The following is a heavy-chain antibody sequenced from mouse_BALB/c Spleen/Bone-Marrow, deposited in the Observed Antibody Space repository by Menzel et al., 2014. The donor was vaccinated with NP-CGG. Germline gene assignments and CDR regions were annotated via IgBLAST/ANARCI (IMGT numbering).Heavy chain of an antibody. D-gene: IGHD1-1*02. J-gene: IGHJ4*01. Sequence: QVQLQQSGAELVRPGTSVKISCKASGYTFTNYWLGWVKQRPGHGLEWIGDIYPGGGYTNYNEKFKGKATLTADTSSSTAYMQLSGLTSEDSAVYFCARGNGPYAMDYWGQGTSVTVSS. V-gene: IGHV1-63*02. CDR1: GYTFTNYW. CDR2: IYPGGGYT. CDR3: ARGNGPYAMDY.